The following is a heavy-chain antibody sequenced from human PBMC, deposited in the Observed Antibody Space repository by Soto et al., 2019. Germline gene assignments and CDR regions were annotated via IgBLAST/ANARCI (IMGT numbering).Heavy chain of an antibody. CDR1: GFTFSSYA. CDR3: AKGDLAAAGTYVYYYYGMDV. CDR2: ISGSGGST. Sequence: EVQLLESGGGLVQPGGSLRLSCAASGFTFSSYAMSWVRQAPGKGLEWVSAISGSGGSTYYADSVKGRFTISRDNSKNTLYLQMNSLRAEDTAVYYCAKGDLAAAGTYVYYYYGMDVWGQGTTVTVSS. V-gene: IGHV3-23*01. D-gene: IGHD6-13*01. J-gene: IGHJ6*02.